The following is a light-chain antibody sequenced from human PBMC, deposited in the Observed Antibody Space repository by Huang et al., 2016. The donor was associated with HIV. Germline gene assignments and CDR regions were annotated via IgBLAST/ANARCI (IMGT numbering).Light chain of an antibody. CDR1: QSLNNY. J-gene: IGKJ2*01. Sequence: DIQMTQSPSSLSASIGDTVTFTCRASQSLNNYLNWYQQRPGKAPVLLIHSASTLQSGVPSRFSGSGSGTHFDLTISGLQPEDFATYYCQQSYSAPPYTFGQGTRLEFK. V-gene: IGKV1-39*01. CDR3: QQSYSAPPYT. CDR2: SAS.